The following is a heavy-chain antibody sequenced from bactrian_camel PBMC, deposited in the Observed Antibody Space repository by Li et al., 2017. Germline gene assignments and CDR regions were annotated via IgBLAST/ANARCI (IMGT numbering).Heavy chain of an antibody. Sequence: VQLVESGGGSVQAGETLRLSCTASGSISADADMGWFRQPPGKGLEWVASILSERYNTYYSDSVKGRFTISRDNAKNTLYLQLSGLKTEDTAMYYCVRRGDYNEYDLYWGQGTQVTVS. J-gene: IGHJ4*01. D-gene: IGHD4*01. CDR1: GSISADAD. CDR2: ILSERYNT. V-gene: IGHV3-2*01. CDR3: VRRGDYNEYDLY.